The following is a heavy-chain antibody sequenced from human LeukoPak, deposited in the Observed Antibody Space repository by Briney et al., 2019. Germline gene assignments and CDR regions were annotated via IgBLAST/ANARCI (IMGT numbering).Heavy chain of an antibody. D-gene: IGHD1-26*01. CDR2: IYYSGSN. CDR1: GGSISYYY. CDR3: ARERSPGSYYDAFDI. Sequence: SETLCLTCTVSGGSISYYYWSWSRQPPGKGLGWMGYIYYSGSNNYNPSLKSRVTISVDTSQNQFSLKLSSVTAADTALYYCARERSPGSYYDAFDIWGQGTMVTVSS. J-gene: IGHJ3*02. V-gene: IGHV4-59*01.